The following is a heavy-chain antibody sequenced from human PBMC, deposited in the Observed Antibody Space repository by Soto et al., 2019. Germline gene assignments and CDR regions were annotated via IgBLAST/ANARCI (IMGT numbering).Heavy chain of an antibody. Sequence: XESLRLYFAASGFSFSSYGMHWVRQAPGRGLEWVAVISYDGSNKYYADSVKGRFTISRDNSKNTLYLQMNSLRAEDTAVYYCANAAAGYYFDYWGQGTLVTVSS. D-gene: IGHD6-13*01. CDR3: ANAAAGYYFDY. CDR2: ISYDGSNK. J-gene: IGHJ4*02. CDR1: GFSFSSYG. V-gene: IGHV3-30*18.